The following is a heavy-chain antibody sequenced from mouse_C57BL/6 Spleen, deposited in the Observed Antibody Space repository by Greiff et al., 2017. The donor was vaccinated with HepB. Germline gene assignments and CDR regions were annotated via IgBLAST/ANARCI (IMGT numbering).Heavy chain of an antibody. V-gene: IGHV1-53*01. CDR1: GYTFTSYW. CDR3: ARSPVVAKGMRAMDY. CDR2: INPSNGGT. Sequence: QVQLQQPGTELVKPGASVKLSCKASGYTFTSYWMHWVKQRPGQGLEWIGNINPSNGGTNYNEKFKSKATLTVDKSSSTAYMQLSSLTSEDSAVYYCARSPVVAKGMRAMDYWGQGTSVTVSS. J-gene: IGHJ4*01. D-gene: IGHD1-1*01.